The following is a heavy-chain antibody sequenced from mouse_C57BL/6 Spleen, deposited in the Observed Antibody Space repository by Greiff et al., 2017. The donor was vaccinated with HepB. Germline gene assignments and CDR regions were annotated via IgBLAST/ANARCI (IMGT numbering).Heavy chain of an antibody. CDR2: ISSGGSYT. CDR3: ARDWGRGFAY. J-gene: IGHJ3*01. D-gene: IGHD4-1*01. V-gene: IGHV5-6*01. Sequence: EVQLVESGGDLVKPGGSLKLSCAASGFTFSSYGMSWVRQTPDKRLEWVATISSGGSYTYYPDSVKGRFTISRDNAKNTLYLQMRSLKSEDTAMYYCARDWGRGFAYWGQGTLVTVSA. CDR1: GFTFSSYG.